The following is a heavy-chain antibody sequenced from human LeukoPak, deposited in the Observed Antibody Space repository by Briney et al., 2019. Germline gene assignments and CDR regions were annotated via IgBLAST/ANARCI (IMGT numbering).Heavy chain of an antibody. V-gene: IGHV4-39*07. Sequence: SETLSLTCTVSGGSISSSSFYWGWIRQPPGKGLEWIGSIYYSGSTYYNPSLKSRVTISVDTSKNQFSLRLSSVTAADTAVYYCARDDSGSQKKNAFDLWGQGTMVTVSS. CDR2: IYYSGST. J-gene: IGHJ3*01. CDR1: GGSISSSSFY. D-gene: IGHD3-10*01. CDR3: ARDDSGSQKKNAFDL.